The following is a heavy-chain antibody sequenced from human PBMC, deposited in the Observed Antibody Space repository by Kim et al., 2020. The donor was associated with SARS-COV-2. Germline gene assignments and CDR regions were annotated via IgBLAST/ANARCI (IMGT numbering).Heavy chain of an antibody. CDR2: INPSGGTT. V-gene: IGHV1-46*01. J-gene: IGHJ6*02. CDR1: GYTFTSYY. CDR3: ARPRGYMDYYYGMDV. Sequence: ASVKVSCKASGYTFTSYYMHWVRQAPGQGLEWMGIINPSGGTTSYAQKFQGRVTMTKDTSTSTAYMELSSLRSEDTAVYYCARPRGYMDYYYGMDVWGQGTTVTVSS. D-gene: IGHD5-18*01.